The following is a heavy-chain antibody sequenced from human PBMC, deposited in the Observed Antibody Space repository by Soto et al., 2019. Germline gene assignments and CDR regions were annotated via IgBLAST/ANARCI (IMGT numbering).Heavy chain of an antibody. CDR2: IQSGGPT. J-gene: IGHJ6*02. V-gene: IGHV3-66*01. CDR3: ARDDVLCDGGRCYGVPLDV. Sequence: GGSLRLSCAASGFTVSSKYMSWVRQAPGKGLEWVSLIQSGGPTYYADSVKGRFTISRDTSENTLHLQMDSLRAEDTAVYYCARDDVLCDGGRCYGVPLDVWGQGTTVTVSS. D-gene: IGHD2-15*01. CDR1: GFTVSSKY.